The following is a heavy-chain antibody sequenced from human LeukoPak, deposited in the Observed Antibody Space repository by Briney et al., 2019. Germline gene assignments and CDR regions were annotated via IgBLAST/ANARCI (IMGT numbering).Heavy chain of an antibody. CDR3: ARESPWTYYNPLGYMDV. CDR1: GGSISIYY. J-gene: IGHJ6*03. Sequence: SETLSLTCTVSGGSISIYYWNWIRQPAGKGLEWIGRIFTSGITNYNPSLKSRVTMSVDTSKNQFSLNLSSVTAADTAVYYCARESPWTYYNPLGYMDVWGKGTTVTVSS. V-gene: IGHV4-4*07. D-gene: IGHD3-10*01. CDR2: IFTSGIT.